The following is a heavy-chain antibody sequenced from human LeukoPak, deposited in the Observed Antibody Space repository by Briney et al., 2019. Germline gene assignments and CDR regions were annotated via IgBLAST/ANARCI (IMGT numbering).Heavy chain of an antibody. V-gene: IGHV3-15*01. CDR3: ASQHVTVIAAALDV. CDR1: GFSFRNAW. J-gene: IGHJ6*02. CDR2: IKSKTDGGTI. D-gene: IGHD2-15*01. Sequence: PGGSLRLSCAVSGFSFRNAWMRWVSQAPGKGLEWVGRIKSKTDGGTIDYAAPVKGRFTISRDDSKNTVYLEMNSLKTEDTGVYYCASQHVTVIAAALDVWGQGTTVTVSS.